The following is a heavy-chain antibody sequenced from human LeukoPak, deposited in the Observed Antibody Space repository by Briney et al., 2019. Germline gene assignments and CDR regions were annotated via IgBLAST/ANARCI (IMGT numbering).Heavy chain of an antibody. CDR3: AVGWDYGSGSFIFNHYYYYYMDV. J-gene: IGHJ6*03. D-gene: IGHD3-10*01. Sequence: PGGSLRLSCAASGFTFSSYAMHWVRHAPGKGLEWVAVISYDGSNKYYADSVKGRFTISRDNSKNTLYLQMNSLRAEDTAVYYCAVGWDYGSGSFIFNHYYYYYMDVWGKGTTVTISS. V-gene: IGHV3-30*04. CDR2: ISYDGSNK. CDR1: GFTFSSYA.